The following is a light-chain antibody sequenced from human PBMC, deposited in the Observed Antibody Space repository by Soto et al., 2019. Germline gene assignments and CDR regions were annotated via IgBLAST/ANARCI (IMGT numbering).Light chain of an antibody. CDR2: DVS. V-gene: IGLV2-14*03. Sequence: QSALTQPASVSGSPGQSITISCTGTSSDVGGYNYVSWYQHHPGKAPKLMIYDVSNRPSGISNRFSGSKSGNTASLTISGLQAEDEADYYCTSYTSSSTNYVFGTGTKVTVL. CDR3: TSYTSSSTNYV. J-gene: IGLJ1*01. CDR1: SSDVGGYNY.